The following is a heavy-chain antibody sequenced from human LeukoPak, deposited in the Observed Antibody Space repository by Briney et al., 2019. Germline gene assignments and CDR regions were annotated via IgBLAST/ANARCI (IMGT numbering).Heavy chain of an antibody. V-gene: IGHV4-39*01. CDR1: GGSISSSSYY. J-gene: IGHJ3*02. CDR2: IYYSGST. D-gene: IGHD3-3*01. CDR3: VRHPSFGVAIDAFDI. Sequence: SETLSLTCTVSGGSISSSSYYWGWIRQPPGKGLEWIGSIYYSGSTYYNPSLKSRVTISVDTSKNQFSLKLSSVTAADTAVYYCVRHPSFGVAIDAFDIWGQGTMVTVSS.